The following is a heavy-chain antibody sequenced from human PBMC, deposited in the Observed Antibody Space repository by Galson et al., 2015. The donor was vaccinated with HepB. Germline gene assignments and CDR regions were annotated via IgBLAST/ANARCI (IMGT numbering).Heavy chain of an antibody. CDR2: ISAYNGNT. CDR3: AREDLGIQPYYYYGMDV. J-gene: IGHJ6*02. Sequence: SVKVSCKASGYTFTSYGISWVRQAPGQGLEWMGWISAYNGNTNYAQKLQGRVTMTTDTSTSTAYMELRSLRSDDTAVYYCAREDLGIQPYYYYGMDVWGQGTTVTVSS. CDR1: GYTFTSYG. D-gene: IGHD5-18*01. V-gene: IGHV1-18*04.